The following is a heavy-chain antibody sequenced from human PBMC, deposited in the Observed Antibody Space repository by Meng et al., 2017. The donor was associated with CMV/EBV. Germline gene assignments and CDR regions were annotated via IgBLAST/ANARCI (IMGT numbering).Heavy chain of an antibody. V-gene: IGHV1-2*02. CDR2: INPNSGGT. Sequence: ASVKVSCKASGYTFTGYYMHWVRQAPGQGLEWMGWINPNSGGTNYAQKFQGRVTMTRDTSISTAYMELSRLRSDDTAVYYCARETGRSYYYGMDVWGRGTTVTVSS. D-gene: IGHD2-15*01. J-gene: IGHJ6*02. CDR3: ARETGRSYYYGMDV. CDR1: GYTFTGYY.